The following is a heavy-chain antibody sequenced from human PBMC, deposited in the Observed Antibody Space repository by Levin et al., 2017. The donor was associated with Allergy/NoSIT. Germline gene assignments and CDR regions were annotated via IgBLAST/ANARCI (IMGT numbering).Heavy chain of an antibody. CDR1: GGTFSSYA. V-gene: IGHV1-69*04. Sequence: SVKVSCKASGGTFSSYAISWVRQAPGQGLEWMGRIIPILGIANYAQKFQGRVTITADKSTSTAYMELSSLRSEDTAVYYCAGVVVSRDGYNPDYWGQGTLVTVSS. J-gene: IGHJ4*02. CDR3: AGVVVSRDGYNPDY. D-gene: IGHD5-24*01. CDR2: IIPILGIA.